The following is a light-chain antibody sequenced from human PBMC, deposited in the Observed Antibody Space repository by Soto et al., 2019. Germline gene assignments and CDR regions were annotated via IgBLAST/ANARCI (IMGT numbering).Light chain of an antibody. CDR3: QQYSSTPLT. J-gene: IGKJ4*01. Sequence: DIVMTQSPDSLAVSLGERATINCKSSRGVSYSFDNRNHLAWYQQKPGQPPKLLIYWASTRESGVPDRFSGSGSGTDFTLTISSLQAEDVAVYYCQQYSSTPLTFGGGTKVAIK. CDR2: WAS. V-gene: IGKV4-1*01. CDR1: RGVSYSFDNRNH.